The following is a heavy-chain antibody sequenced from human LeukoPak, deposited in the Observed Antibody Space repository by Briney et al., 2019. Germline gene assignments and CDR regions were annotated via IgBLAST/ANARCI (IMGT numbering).Heavy chain of an antibody. V-gene: IGHV4-31*03. CDR1: GGSISSGGYY. J-gene: IGHJ4*02. CDR3: ATLYGSERRFDY. Sequence: PSQTLSLTCTVSGGSISSGGYYWSWIRQHPGKGLEWIGYIYYSGSTYYNTSLKSRVTISVDTSKNQFSLKLSSVTAADTAVYYCATLYGSERRFDYWGQGTLVTVSS. CDR2: IYYSGST. D-gene: IGHD3-10*01.